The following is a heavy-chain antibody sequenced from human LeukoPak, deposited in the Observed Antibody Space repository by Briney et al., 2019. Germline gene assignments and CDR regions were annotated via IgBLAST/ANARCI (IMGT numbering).Heavy chain of an antibody. CDR2: IYSGGTT. CDR3: ASKLTTGS. CDR1: GFTVSSNY. J-gene: IGHJ5*02. Sequence: PGGSLRLSCLVSGFTVSSNYMSWVRQTPGKGLEWVSVIYSGGTTKYADSVKGRSTIYRDTSKNTLYLQMNSLRVEDTAVYYCASKLTTGSWGQGTLVTVSS. V-gene: IGHV3-66*01. D-gene: IGHD4-17*01.